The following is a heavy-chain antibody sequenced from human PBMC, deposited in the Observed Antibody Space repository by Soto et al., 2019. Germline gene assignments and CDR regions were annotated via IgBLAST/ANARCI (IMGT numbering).Heavy chain of an antibody. V-gene: IGHV3-66*01. CDR1: GFTVSSNY. J-gene: IGHJ4*02. D-gene: IGHD3-3*01. CDR3: AKARAQYYDFSSGYPVDY. CDR2: IYSGGST. Sequence: GSLRFSCAASGFTVSSNYMSWVRQAPGKGLEWVSVIYSGGSTYYADSVKGRFTISRDNSKNTLYLQMNSLRAEDTAVYYCAKARAQYYDFSSGYPVDYWGQGTLVTVSS.